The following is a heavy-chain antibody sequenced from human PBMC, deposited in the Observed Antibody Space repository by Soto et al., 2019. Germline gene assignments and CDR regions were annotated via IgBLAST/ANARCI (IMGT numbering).Heavy chain of an antibody. CDR3: ARVAELSIVGATHLDY. D-gene: IGHD1-26*01. Sequence: ASETLSLTCTVSGDSISSYYWSWIRQPPGKGLEWIGYIYYSGSTNYNPSLKSRVTISVDTSKNQFSLKLSSVTAADTAVYYCARVAELSIVGATHLDYWGQGTLVTVSS. CDR2: IYYSGST. V-gene: IGHV4-59*01. J-gene: IGHJ4*02. CDR1: GDSISSYY.